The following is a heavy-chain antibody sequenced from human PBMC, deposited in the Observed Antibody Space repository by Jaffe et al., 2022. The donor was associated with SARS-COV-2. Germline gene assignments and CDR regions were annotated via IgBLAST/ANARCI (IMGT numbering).Heavy chain of an antibody. CDR2: IDPSDSYT. Sequence: EVQLVQSGAEVKKPGESLRISCKGSGYSFTSYWISWVRQMPGKGLEWMGRIDPSDSYTNYSPSFQGHVTISADKSISTAYLQWSSLKASDTAMYYCARQISATIFGVVITGFDPWGQGTLVTVSS. D-gene: IGHD3-3*01. J-gene: IGHJ5*02. V-gene: IGHV5-10-1*03. CDR3: ARQISATIFGVVITGFDP. CDR1: GYSFTSYW.